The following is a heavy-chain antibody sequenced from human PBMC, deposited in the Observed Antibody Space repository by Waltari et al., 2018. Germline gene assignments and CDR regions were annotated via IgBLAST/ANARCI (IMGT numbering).Heavy chain of an antibody. D-gene: IGHD3-22*01. CDR2: IVVGSGNT. CDR3: AADQSMI. J-gene: IGHJ4*02. CDR1: GFTFTRSA. Sequence: QMQLVQSGPEVKKPGTSVKVHCKASGFTFTRSAVQWVRQARGQRLEWIGWIVVGSGNTNYAQKFQERVTITRDMSTSTAYMELSSLRSEDTAVYYCAADQSMIWGQGTLVTVSS. V-gene: IGHV1-58*01.